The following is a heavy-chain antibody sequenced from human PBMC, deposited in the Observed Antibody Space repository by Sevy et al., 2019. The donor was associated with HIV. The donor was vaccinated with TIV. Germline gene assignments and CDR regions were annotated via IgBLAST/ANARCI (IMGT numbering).Heavy chain of an antibody. Sequence: ASVKVSCKASGYTCTSYDINWVRQATRQGLEWMGWMNPNSGNTGYAQKFQGRVTMTRNTSISTAYMELSSLRSEDTAVYYCARAPTYYYGSGKHNYYYGMDVWGQGTTVTVSS. CDR3: ARAPTYYYGSGKHNYYYGMDV. J-gene: IGHJ6*02. V-gene: IGHV1-8*01. D-gene: IGHD3-10*01. CDR2: MNPNSGNT. CDR1: GYTCTSYD.